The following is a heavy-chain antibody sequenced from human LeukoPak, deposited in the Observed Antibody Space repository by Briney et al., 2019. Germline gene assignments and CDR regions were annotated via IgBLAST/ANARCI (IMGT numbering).Heavy chain of an antibody. V-gene: IGHV3-64*01. Sequence: PGGSLRLSCAASGFTFSSYAMHWVRQAPGKGLEYVSAISSNGGSTYYANSVKGRFTISRDNSKNTLYLQMGSLRAEDMAVYYCARVGVDTAMVTGYYYYYYMDVWGKGTTVTVSS. CDR1: GFTFSSYA. CDR2: ISSNGGST. D-gene: IGHD5-18*01. J-gene: IGHJ6*03. CDR3: ARVGVDTAMVTGYYYYYYMDV.